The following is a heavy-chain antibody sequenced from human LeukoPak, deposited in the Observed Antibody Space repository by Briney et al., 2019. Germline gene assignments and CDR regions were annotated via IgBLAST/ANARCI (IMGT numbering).Heavy chain of an antibody. D-gene: IGHD3-10*01. CDR3: ARDGYGRITMVRGVAIDY. J-gene: IGHJ4*02. CDR1: GFTFSSYW. V-gene: IGHV3-7*01. CDR2: IKQDGSEK. Sequence: GGSLRLSCAASGFTFSSYWMSWVRQAPGKGLEWVANIKQDGSEKYYVDSVKGRFTISRDNAKNSLYLQMNSLRAEDTAVYYCARDGYGRITMVRGVAIDYWGQGTLVTVSS.